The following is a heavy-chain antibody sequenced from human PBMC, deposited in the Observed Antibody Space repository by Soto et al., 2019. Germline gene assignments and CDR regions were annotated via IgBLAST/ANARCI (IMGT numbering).Heavy chain of an antibody. J-gene: IGHJ4*02. CDR1: GGSISSSSYY. CDR3: ARRVYSGSSNRDGFDY. V-gene: IGHV4-39*01. D-gene: IGHD1-26*01. Sequence: SETLSLTCTVSGGSISSSSYYWGWIRQPPGKGLEWIGSIYYSGSTYYNPSLKSRVTISVDTSKNQFSLKLSSVTAADTAVYYCARRVYSGSSNRDGFDYWGQGTLVTVSS. CDR2: IYYSGST.